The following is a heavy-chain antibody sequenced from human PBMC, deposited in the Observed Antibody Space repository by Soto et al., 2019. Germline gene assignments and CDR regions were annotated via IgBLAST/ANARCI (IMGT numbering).Heavy chain of an antibody. CDR3: ALRSMAVVPEY. D-gene: IGHD3-22*01. CDR1: GDSISSYY. V-gene: IGHV4-59*01. CDR2: LYYGRSA. J-gene: IGHJ4*02. Sequence: QVQLQESGPGLVKPSGTLSLTCAVSGDSISSYYCMWIRQPPGKGLESIGYLYYGRSANYNPSLRSRVTLSVDTSPNQCSLTLSSMTAADTAVYYCALRSMAVVPEYWGQGTLVTVSS.